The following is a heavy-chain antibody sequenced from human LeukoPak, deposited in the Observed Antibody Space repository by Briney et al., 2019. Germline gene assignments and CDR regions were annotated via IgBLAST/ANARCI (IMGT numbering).Heavy chain of an antibody. CDR2: ISAYNGNT. V-gene: IGHV1-18*01. CDR1: GYTFTSYG. D-gene: IGHD2-21*01. Sequence: GASVKVSCKASGYTFTSYGISWVRQAPGQGLEWMGWISAYNGNTNYAQKPQGRVTMTTDTSTSTAYMELRSLRADDTAVYYCAAIEVGANYYYYYMDVWGKGTTVTVSS. J-gene: IGHJ6*03. CDR3: AAIEVGANYYYYYMDV.